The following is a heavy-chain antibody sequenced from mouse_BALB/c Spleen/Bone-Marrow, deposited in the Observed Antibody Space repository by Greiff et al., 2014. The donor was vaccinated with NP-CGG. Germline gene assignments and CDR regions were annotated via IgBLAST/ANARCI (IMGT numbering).Heavy chain of an antibody. Sequence: QVHVKQSGPGLVAPSQSLSITCTVSGFSLAGYGVSWARQPPGKGLEWLGMIWGDGSTDYNSALKSRLSISKDNSKSQVFLKVNSLQTEDTARYYCARDSFLITRALDYWGQGTSVTVSS. CDR2: IWGDGST. CDR1: GFSLAGYG. V-gene: IGHV2-6-7*01. J-gene: IGHJ4*01. D-gene: IGHD2-4*01. CDR3: ARDSFLITRALDY.